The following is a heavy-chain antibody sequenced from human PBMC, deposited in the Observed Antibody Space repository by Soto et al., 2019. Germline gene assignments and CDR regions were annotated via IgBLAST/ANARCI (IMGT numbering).Heavy chain of an antibody. D-gene: IGHD6-19*01. J-gene: IGHJ4*02. Sequence: EVQLVESGGGLVQPGGSLRLSCAASGFTFNSYWMHWVRQAPGKGLVWVSRINDDGSMTNYADSVRGRFTISRDNAKSTLYLQMNSLRAEDTAVYYCARLKAGTAAFGYWGQGTLVTVSS. CDR3: ARLKAGTAAFGY. V-gene: IGHV3-74*01. CDR2: INDDGSMT. CDR1: GFTFNSYW.